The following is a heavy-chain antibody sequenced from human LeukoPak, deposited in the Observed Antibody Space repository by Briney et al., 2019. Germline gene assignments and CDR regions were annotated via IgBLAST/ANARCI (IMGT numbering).Heavy chain of an antibody. CDR2: INHSGST. Sequence: SETLSLTCAVSGGSFSGYYWSWVCQPPGKGLEWIGEINHSGSTNHNPSLKSRVTISVDTSKNQSSLKLSSVTAADTAVYYCARNLRVSFDYWGQGTLVTVSS. CDR3: ARNLRVSFDY. J-gene: IGHJ4*02. V-gene: IGHV4-34*01. D-gene: IGHD3-3*01. CDR1: GGSFSGYY.